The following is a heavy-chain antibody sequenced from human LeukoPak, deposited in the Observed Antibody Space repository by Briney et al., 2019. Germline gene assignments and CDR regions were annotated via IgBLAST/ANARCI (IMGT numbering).Heavy chain of an antibody. CDR2: ISSGGTIT. V-gene: IGHV3-48*03. Sequence: PGGSLRLSCAASGFSFSTYEMHWVRQAPGKGLEWVSDISSGGTITYYADSERGRFTTSRDNAKNLLYLQMHSLRAEDTAIYYCSLLAVASPQDYWGQGTLVTVSS. CDR1: GFSFSTYE. CDR3: SLLAVASPQDY. J-gene: IGHJ4*02. D-gene: IGHD6-19*01.